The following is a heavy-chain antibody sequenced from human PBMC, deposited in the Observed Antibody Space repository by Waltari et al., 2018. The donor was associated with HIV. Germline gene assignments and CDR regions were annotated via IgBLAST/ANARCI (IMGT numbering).Heavy chain of an antibody. CDR2: IYPSGST. V-gene: IGHV4-38-2*01. Sequence: VQLQESGPGLVKPSETLSLTCAVSGYSISSGYYWGWIRQPPGKGLEWIGSIYPSGSTYYNPSLKSRVTISVDTSKNQFSLKLSSVTAADTAVYYCARVRGAHNWFDPWGQGTLVTVSS. J-gene: IGHJ5*02. CDR1: GYSISSGYY. CDR3: ARVRGAHNWFDP.